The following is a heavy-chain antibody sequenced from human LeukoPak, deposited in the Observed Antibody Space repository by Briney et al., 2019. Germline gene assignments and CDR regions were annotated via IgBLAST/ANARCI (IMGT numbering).Heavy chain of an antibody. CDR1: GFTFDDYA. D-gene: IGHD6-13*01. Sequence: PGGSLRLSCAASGFTFDDYAMHWVRQAPGKGLEWVSGISWNSGSIGYADSVKGRFTISRDNAKNSLYLQMNSLRAEDTALYYCAKVGLAAAGTKINWYYFDYWGQGTLVTVSS. J-gene: IGHJ4*02. V-gene: IGHV3-9*01. CDR3: AKVGLAAAGTKINWYYFDY. CDR2: ISWNSGSI.